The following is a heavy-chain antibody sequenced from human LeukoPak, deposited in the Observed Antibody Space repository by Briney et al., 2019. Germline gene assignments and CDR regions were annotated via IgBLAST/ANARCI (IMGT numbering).Heavy chain of an antibody. CDR3: AKDEPNTLWFGELSYGIDY. CDR2: IYSGGST. V-gene: IGHV3-66*01. D-gene: IGHD3-10*01. J-gene: IGHJ4*02. CDR1: GFSVSSNY. Sequence: GGSLRLSCAASGFSVSSNYMSWVRQAPGKGLEWVSIIYSGGSTYYADSMKGRFTISRDNSKNTLFLQMNSLRAEDTAVYYCAKDEPNTLWFGELSYGIDYWGQGTLVTVSS.